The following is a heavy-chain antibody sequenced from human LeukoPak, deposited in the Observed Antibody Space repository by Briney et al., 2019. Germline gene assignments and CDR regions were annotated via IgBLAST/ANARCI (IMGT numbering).Heavy chain of an antibody. Sequence: PGGSLRLSCAASGFTVSSNYMNWVRQAPGKGLEWVSSISSSSSYIYYADSVKGRFTISRDNAKNTLYLQMNSLRAEDTALYYCAKGNAYSDYYMDVWGKGTTVTVSS. CDR1: GFTVSSNY. J-gene: IGHJ6*03. CDR2: ISSSSSYI. CDR3: AKGNAYSDYYMDV. V-gene: IGHV3-21*04. D-gene: IGHD1-1*01.